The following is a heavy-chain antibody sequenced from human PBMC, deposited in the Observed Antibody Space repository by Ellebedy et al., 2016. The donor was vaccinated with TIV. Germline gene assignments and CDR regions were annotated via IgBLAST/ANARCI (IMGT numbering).Heavy chain of an antibody. CDR2: ISRDGSTT. CDR1: GFTFSNYW. Sequence: GESLKISCAPSGFTFSNYWMHWVRQDPGKGLVWVSRISRDGSTTTYADSVEGRFSISRDSAKNTLYLQMNSLRVEDTAVYYCARGGGFYGPDYWGQGTLVTVSS. J-gene: IGHJ4*02. D-gene: IGHD3-16*01. CDR3: ARGGGFYGPDY. V-gene: IGHV3-74*01.